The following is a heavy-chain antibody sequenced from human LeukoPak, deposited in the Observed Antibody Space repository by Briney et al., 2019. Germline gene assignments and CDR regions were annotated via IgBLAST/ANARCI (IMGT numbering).Heavy chain of an antibody. CDR1: GFTFGSYS. D-gene: IGHD6-13*01. CDR3: ARLGYSSSWLES. J-gene: IGHJ5*01. V-gene: IGHV3-21*01. Sequence: GGSLRLSCAASGFTFGSYSMNWVRQAPGKGLEWVSSISSSSSYIYYADSVKGRFTISRDNAKNSLYLQMNSLRAEDTAVYYCARLGYSSSWLESWGQGTLVTVSS. CDR2: ISSSSSYI.